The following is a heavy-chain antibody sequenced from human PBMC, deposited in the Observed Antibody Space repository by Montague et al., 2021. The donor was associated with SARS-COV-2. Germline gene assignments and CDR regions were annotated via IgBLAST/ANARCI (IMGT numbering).Heavy chain of an antibody. J-gene: IGHJ5*02. CDR1: GGSISSHF. CDR2: INYSGGT. V-gene: IGHV4-59*11. CDR3: ARATTFRGAVNWFDP. Sequence: SETLSLTCTVSGGSISSHFWSWIRQPPGKGLEWIGYINYSGGTNYNLSLKSRVTVSVDTTKNQFSLKVTSVIAADTAVYYCARATTFRGAVNWFDPWGQGTQVIVSS. D-gene: IGHD1-14*01.